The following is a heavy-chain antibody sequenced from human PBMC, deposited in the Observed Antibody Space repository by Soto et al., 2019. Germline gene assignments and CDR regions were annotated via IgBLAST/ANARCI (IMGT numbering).Heavy chain of an antibody. Sequence: EVQLVESGGGLIQPGGSLRLSCAVSGFTVSNNYMSWVRQAPGKGLEGVSVIYSGGYTAYGDSVKGRFTISRDNSKNTQILKKNGRSAADTAVYFWATQRGGGGYWGQGTLVTVSS. CDR3: ATQRGGGGY. J-gene: IGHJ4*02. D-gene: IGHD6-25*01. CDR1: GFTVSNNY. V-gene: IGHV3-53*01. CDR2: IYSGGYT.